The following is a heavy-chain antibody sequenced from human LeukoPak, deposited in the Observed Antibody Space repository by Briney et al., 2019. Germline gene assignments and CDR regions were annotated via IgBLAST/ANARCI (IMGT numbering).Heavy chain of an antibody. D-gene: IGHD2-2*01. Sequence: KASETLSLTCNVSGESISSHYWSWTRQSPGKGLEWIGYVTNSGTTKFNPSLKSRVTISRDTSKNQISLRLSSVTAADTAVFFCAGFVVVRGPMEYYYYYMDVWGRGTTVIVSS. CDR1: GESISSHY. J-gene: IGHJ6*03. CDR2: VTNSGTT. CDR3: AGFVVVRGPMEYYYYYMDV. V-gene: IGHV4-59*03.